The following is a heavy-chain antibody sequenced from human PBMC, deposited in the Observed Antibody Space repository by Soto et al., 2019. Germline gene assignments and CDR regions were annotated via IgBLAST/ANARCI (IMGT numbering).Heavy chain of an antibody. V-gene: IGHV1-3*01. Sequence: ASVKVSCKASGYTFTSYAMHWVRQAPGQRLEWMGWINAGNGNTKYSQKFQGRVTITRDTSASTACMELSSLRPEDTAVYYCARDMLGAAGYYYYYYMDVWGKGTTVTVSS. D-gene: IGHD6-13*01. J-gene: IGHJ6*03. CDR2: INAGNGNT. CDR3: ARDMLGAAGYYYYYYMDV. CDR1: GYTFTSYA.